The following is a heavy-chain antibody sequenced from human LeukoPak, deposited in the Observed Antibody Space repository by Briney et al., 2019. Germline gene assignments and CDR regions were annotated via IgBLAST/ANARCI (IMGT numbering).Heavy chain of an antibody. CDR1: GYSFSSFW. Sequence: GGSLRPSCAASGYSFSSFWIYWVRQVPGKGLVYVSRVNNEGTGRTYADSVKGRFTISRDNAKNTVYLQMNSLRDEDTAVYYCARGGPNHAFDIWGQGTMVTVSA. CDR2: VNNEGTGR. D-gene: IGHD1-14*01. J-gene: IGHJ3*02. V-gene: IGHV3-74*01. CDR3: ARGGPNHAFDI.